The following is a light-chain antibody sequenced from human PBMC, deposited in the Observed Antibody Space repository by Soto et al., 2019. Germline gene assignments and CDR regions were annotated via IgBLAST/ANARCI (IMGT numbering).Light chain of an antibody. CDR1: SSDVGGYNY. CDR2: DVS. J-gene: IGLJ3*02. V-gene: IGLV2-11*01. Sequence: QSALTQARSVSGSPGQSVTISCTGTSSDVGGYNYVSWYQQHPGKAPKLMIYDVSKRPSGVPDRFSGSKSGNTASLTISGHQPEDEADYYCCSYAGSYTSWVFGGGTKLTVL. CDR3: CSYAGSYTSWV.